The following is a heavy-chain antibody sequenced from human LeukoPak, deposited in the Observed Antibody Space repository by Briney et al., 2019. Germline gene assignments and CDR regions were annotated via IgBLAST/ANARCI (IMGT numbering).Heavy chain of an antibody. D-gene: IGHD6-13*01. V-gene: IGHV3-33*01. CDR1: GFTFSSYG. CDR3: ARDAGSWYSGAFDI. J-gene: IGHJ3*02. CDR2: IWYDGSNK. Sequence: GGSLRLSCAASGFTFSSYGMHWVRHAPGKGLEWVAVIWYDGSNKYYADSVKGRFTISRDNSKNTLYLQMNSLRAEDTAVYYCARDAGSWYSGAFDIWGQGTMVTVSS.